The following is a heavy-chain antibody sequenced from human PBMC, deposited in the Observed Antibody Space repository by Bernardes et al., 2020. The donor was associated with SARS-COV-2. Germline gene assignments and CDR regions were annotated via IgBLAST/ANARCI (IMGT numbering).Heavy chain of an antibody. CDR2: MNPSTGYT. V-gene: IGHV1-2*05. J-gene: IGHJ4*02. D-gene: IGHD1-7*01. CDR1: GYTFTGFQ. Sequence: ASVKVSCKASGYTFTGFQMHWVRQAPGQGLEWMGRMNPSTGYTRYAQKFQGRVTMTRDTSISTVYMELSRLRSDDTDVYYCARERPDITGTPRDWGQGTLVTVSS. CDR3: ARERPDITGTPRD.